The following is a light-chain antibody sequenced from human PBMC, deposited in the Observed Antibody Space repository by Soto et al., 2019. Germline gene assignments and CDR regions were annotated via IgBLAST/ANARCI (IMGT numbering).Light chain of an antibody. CDR3: QQSYSTPFT. Sequence: DLQMTQSPSSLSASVGDRVTITCRASQSISNYLSWYQQKPGKPPKLLIYAASNLQSGVPSRFSGSGSGTDFTLTISSLQPEDFATYYCQQSYSTPFTFGPGTEVDL. CDR1: QSISNY. V-gene: IGKV1-39*01. J-gene: IGKJ3*01. CDR2: AAS.